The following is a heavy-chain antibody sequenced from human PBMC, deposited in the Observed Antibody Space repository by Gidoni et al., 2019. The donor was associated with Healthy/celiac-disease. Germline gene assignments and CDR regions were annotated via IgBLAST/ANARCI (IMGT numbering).Heavy chain of an antibody. CDR1: GFTFTNYG. J-gene: IGHJ4*02. CDR2: IWYDGSNK. Sequence: QVQLVESGGGVVQPGRSLGLPCAASGFTFTNYGMHWVRQAPGKGLEWVAVIWYDGSNKYYADSVKGRFTISRDNSKNTLYLQMNSLRAEDTAVYYCAREDSSGWYSVDYWGQGTLVTVSS. D-gene: IGHD6-19*01. V-gene: IGHV3-33*01. CDR3: AREDSSGWYSVDY.